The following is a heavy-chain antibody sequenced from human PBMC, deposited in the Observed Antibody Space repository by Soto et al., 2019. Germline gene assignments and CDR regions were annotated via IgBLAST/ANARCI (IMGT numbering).Heavy chain of an antibody. CDR1: GFTFDDYA. J-gene: IGHJ3*02. D-gene: IGHD2-2*01. CDR3: VLVVPAVHDAFDI. CDR2: ISWNSGSI. Sequence: GGSLRLSCAASGFTFDDYAMHWVRQAPGKGLEWVSGISWNSGSIGYADSVKGRFTISRDNAKNSLYLQMNSLRAEDTALYYCVLVVPAVHDAFDIWGQGTMVTVSS. V-gene: IGHV3-9*01.